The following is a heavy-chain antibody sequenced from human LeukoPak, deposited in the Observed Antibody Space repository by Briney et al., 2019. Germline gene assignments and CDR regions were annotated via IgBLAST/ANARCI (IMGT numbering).Heavy chain of an antibody. CDR3: ARVYDFWSGYARLSWFDP. Sequence: PSETLSLTCAVSGGSISSSNWWSWVRQPPGKGLEWIGEIYHSGSTNYNPSLKSRVTISVDTSKNQFSLKLSSVTAADTAVYYCARVYDFWSGYARLSWFDPWGQGTLVTVSS. CDR1: GGSISSSNW. D-gene: IGHD3-3*01. J-gene: IGHJ5*02. CDR2: IYHSGST. V-gene: IGHV4-4*02.